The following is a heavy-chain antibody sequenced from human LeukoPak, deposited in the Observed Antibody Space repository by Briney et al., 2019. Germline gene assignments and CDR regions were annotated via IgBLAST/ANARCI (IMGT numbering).Heavy chain of an antibody. CDR2: ISGSGGST. Sequence: GGSLRLSCAASGFTFSSYAMSWVRQAPGKGLEWVSAISGSGGSTYYADSVKGRFTISRDNSKNTLYPQMNSLRAEDTAVYYCAKAPSWLFFEYRGQGTLVTVSS. CDR1: GFTFSSYA. V-gene: IGHV3-23*01. CDR3: AKAPSWLFFEY. D-gene: IGHD3-22*01. J-gene: IGHJ4*02.